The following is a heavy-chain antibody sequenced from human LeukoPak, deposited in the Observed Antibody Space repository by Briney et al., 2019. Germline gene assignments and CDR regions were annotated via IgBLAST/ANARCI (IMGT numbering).Heavy chain of an antibody. Sequence: GRSLRLSCAASGFTFSSYGMHWVRQAPGKGLEWVAVIWYDGSNKYYADSVKGRFTISRDNAKNSLYLQMTSLRAEDTAVYYCASRYCSSTSCYPGWFDPWGQGTLVTVSS. CDR1: GFTFSSYG. D-gene: IGHD2-2*01. J-gene: IGHJ5*02. CDR2: IWYDGSNK. CDR3: ASRYCSSTSCYPGWFDP. V-gene: IGHV3-33*01.